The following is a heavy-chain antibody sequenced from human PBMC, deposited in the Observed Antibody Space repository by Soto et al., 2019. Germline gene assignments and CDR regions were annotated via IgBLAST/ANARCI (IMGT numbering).Heavy chain of an antibody. V-gene: IGHV1-69*06. CDR1: GGTYP. CDR2: IIPMFGTT. D-gene: IGHD2-2*01. J-gene: IGHJ3*02. Sequence: QMQLVQSGAEVKKPGSSVKVSCEASGGTYPISWVRQAPGQGLEWMGSIIPMFGTTNYAQNFQGRVALTADKSTNTADLELSSLRSEDTAVYFCARKGAAASWPHGFDMWGQGTMVTVSS. CDR3: ARKGAAASWPHGFDM.